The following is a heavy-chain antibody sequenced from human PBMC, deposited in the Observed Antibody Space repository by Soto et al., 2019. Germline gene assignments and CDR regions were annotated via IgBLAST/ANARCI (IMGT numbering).Heavy chain of an antibody. CDR1: GYTFTGNY. CDR3: AGTTVLVSGGAPFDF. CDR2: INARSGNS. J-gene: IGHJ4*02. D-gene: IGHD2-8*02. Sequence: ASVKVSSEQPGYTFTGNYIRCVPPTPDQGTEWMGWINARSGNSIYAQESQSGVTMTSDTYVSTAYLELRWSRYDDTAVYFCAGTTVLVSGGAPFDFWGQGALVTVSS. V-gene: IGHV1-2*02.